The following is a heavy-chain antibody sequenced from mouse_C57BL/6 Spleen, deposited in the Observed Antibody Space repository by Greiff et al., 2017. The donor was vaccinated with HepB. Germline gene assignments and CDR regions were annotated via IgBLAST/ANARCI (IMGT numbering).Heavy chain of an antibody. CDR2: IDPEDGET. CDR3: ASSPTLTGYYYAMDY. D-gene: IGHD1-3*01. V-gene: IGHV14-2*01. J-gene: IGHJ4*01. Sequence: VQLKESGAELVKPGASVKLSCTASGFNIKDYYMHWVKQRTEQGLEWIGRIDPEDGETKYAPKFQGKATITADTSSNTAYLQLSSLTSEDTAVYYCASSPTLTGYYYAMDYWGQGTSVTVSS. CDR1: GFNIKDYY.